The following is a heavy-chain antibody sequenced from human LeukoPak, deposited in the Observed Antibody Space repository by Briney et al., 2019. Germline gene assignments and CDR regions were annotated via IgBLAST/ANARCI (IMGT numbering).Heavy chain of an antibody. CDR1: GFTFSSYA. CDR2: ISYDGSNK. V-gene: IGHV3-30-3*01. D-gene: IGHD3-9*01. Sequence: PGRSLRLSCAASGFTFSSYAMHWVRQAPGKGLEWVAVISYDGSNKYYADSVKGRFTISRDNSKDTLYLQMNSLRAEDTAVYYCAREPTSDILTGYSSDYWGQGTLVTVSS. J-gene: IGHJ4*02. CDR3: AREPTSDILTGYSSDY.